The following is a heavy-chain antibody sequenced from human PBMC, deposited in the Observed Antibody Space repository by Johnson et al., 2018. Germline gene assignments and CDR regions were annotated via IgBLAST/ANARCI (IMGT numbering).Heavy chain of an antibody. Sequence: VELVDAGGGLVQPGRSLGLSCAASGFTFDDYAMHWVRQAPGKGLEWVSGISWNGGSIGYADSVEGGFTISRDKAKKSLNLQMNSLSPEDTGLYYCAKAPVGWLGEGAEYFQHWGQGTLVTVSS. CDR3: AKAPVGWLGEGAEYFQH. D-gene: IGHD3-3*01. J-gene: IGHJ1*01. CDR2: ISWNGGSI. V-gene: IGHV3-9*01. CDR1: GFTFDDYA.